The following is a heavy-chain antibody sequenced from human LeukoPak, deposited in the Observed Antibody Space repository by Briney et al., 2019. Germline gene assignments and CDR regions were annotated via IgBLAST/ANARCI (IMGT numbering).Heavy chain of an antibody. CDR3: ARGRGDSSLDYFDY. D-gene: IGHD2-21*02. Sequence: SETLSLTCAVYGGSFSGYYWSWLRQPPGKGLEWIGEINHSGSTNYNPSLKSRVTISVDTSKNQFSLKLSSVTAADTAVYYCARGRGDSSLDYFDYWGQGTLVTVSS. V-gene: IGHV4-34*01. CDR2: INHSGST. J-gene: IGHJ4*02. CDR1: GGSFSGYY.